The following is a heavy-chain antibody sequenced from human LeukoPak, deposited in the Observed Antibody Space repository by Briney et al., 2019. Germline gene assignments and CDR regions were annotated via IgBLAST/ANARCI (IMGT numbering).Heavy chain of an antibody. CDR1: GGSISSGSYY. CDR3: ARGSDYGGDFDYYYMDV. Sequence: SETLSLTCTVSGGSISSGSYYWSWIRQPAGEGLEWIGCIYTSGSTNYNPSLKSRVTISVDTSKNQFSLKLSSVTAADTAVYYCARGSDYGGDFDYYYMDVWGKGTTVTISS. V-gene: IGHV4-61*02. J-gene: IGHJ6*03. D-gene: IGHD4-23*01. CDR2: IYTSGST.